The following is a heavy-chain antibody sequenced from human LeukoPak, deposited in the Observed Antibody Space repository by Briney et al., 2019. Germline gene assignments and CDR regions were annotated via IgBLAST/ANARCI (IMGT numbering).Heavy chain of an antibody. CDR2: IYYSGST. V-gene: IGHV4-39*01. D-gene: IGHD6-19*01. CDR3: ASLYSSGWSYSQPFDY. J-gene: IGHJ4*02. CDR1: GGSISSSSHY. Sequence: SETLSLTCTVSGGSISSSSHYWGWIRQPPGKGLEWIGSIYYSGSTYYNPSLKSRVTISVDTSKNQFSLKLSSVTAADTAVYYCASLYSSGWSYSQPFDYWGQGTLVTVSS.